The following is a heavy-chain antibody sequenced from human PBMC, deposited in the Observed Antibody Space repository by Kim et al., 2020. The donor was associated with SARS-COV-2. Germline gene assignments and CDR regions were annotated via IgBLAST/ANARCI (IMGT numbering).Heavy chain of an antibody. J-gene: IGHJ4*02. V-gene: IGHV6-1*01. Sequence: YPISLKSRITINPDTSKNQFSLRLNAVTPEDTAVYYCARDRVGTTNGFDYWGQGTLVTVSS. D-gene: IGHD1-26*01. CDR3: ARDRVGTTNGFDY.